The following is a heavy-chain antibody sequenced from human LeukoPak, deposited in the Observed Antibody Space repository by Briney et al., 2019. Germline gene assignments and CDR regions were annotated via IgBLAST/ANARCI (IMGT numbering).Heavy chain of an antibody. CDR2: IYSGGST. J-gene: IGHJ4*02. CDR1: GFTVSSNY. CDR3: ARAGTTGDFDY. D-gene: IGHD4-11*01. Sequence: GGSLRLSCAASGFTVSSNYMSCVRQAPGKGLEWVSVIYSGGSTYYADSVKGRFTISRDNSKNTLYLQMNSLRAEDTAVYYCARAGTTGDFDYWGQGTLVTVSS. V-gene: IGHV3-53*01.